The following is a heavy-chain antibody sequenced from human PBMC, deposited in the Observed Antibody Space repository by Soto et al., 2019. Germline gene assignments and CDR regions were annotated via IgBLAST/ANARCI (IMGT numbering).Heavy chain of an antibody. CDR2: ISYDGSNK. D-gene: IGHD3-22*01. J-gene: IGHJ4*02. Sequence: QVQLVESGGGVVQPGRSLRLSCAASGFTFSSYGMLWVRQAPGKGLEWVAVISYDGSNKYYADSVKGRFTISRDNSKNTLYLQMNSLRAEDTAVYYCAKARAYYYDSSALGDYWGQGTLVTVSS. CDR3: AKARAYYYDSSALGDY. V-gene: IGHV3-30*18. CDR1: GFTFSSYG.